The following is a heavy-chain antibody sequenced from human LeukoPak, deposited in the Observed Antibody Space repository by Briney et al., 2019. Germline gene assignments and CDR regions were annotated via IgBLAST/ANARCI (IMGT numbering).Heavy chain of an antibody. J-gene: IGHJ4*02. D-gene: IGHD3-10*01. CDR2: IVVGSGNT. CDR1: GLTFTSSA. Sequence: SVKVSCKASGLTFTSSAVQWVRQARGQRLEWIGWIVVGSGNTNYAQKFQERVTITRDMSTSTAYMELSSLRSEDTAEYYCAAVGTSMAPSDYWGQGTLVTVSS. V-gene: IGHV1-58*01. CDR3: AAVGTSMAPSDY.